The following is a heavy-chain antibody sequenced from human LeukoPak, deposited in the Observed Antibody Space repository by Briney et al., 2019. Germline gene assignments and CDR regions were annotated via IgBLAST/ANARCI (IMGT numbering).Heavy chain of an antibody. Sequence: SGPTLVNPTQTLTLTCTFSGFSLSTSGVGVGWIRQPPGKALEWLALIYWDDDKRYSPSLKSRLTNTKDTSKNQVVLTMTNMDPVDTATYYCAHSPRGSYVWGSYRSVRLFDYWGQGTLVTVSS. CDR1: GFSLSTSGVG. CDR2: IYWDDDK. V-gene: IGHV2-5*02. CDR3: AHSPRGSYVWGSYRSVRLFDY. J-gene: IGHJ4*02. D-gene: IGHD3-16*02.